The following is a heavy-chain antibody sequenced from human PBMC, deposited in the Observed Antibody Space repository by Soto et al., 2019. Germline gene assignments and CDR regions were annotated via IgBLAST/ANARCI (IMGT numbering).Heavy chain of an antibody. D-gene: IGHD2-15*01. J-gene: IGHJ4*02. CDR2: ISYDGSNK. CDR3: TTEILRGVDH. V-gene: IGHV3-30*03. CDR1: GFTFSSYG. Sequence: PGGSLRLPCAASGFTFSSYGMHWVRQAPGKGLGWVAVISYDGSNKYYADSVKGRFTISRDNSKNTLYLQMNSLKTEDTAVYYCTTEILRGVDHWGQGTLVTVSS.